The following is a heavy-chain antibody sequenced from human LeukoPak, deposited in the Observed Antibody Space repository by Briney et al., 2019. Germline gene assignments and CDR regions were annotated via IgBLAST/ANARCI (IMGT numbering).Heavy chain of an antibody. J-gene: IGHJ4*02. D-gene: IGHD3-22*01. CDR2: IYTSGST. CDR3: ARHRYYNSSGYYGYFDY. CDR1: GGSISSYY. Sequence: SETLSLTCTVSGGSISSYYWSWIRQPAGKGLEWIGRIYTSGSTNYNPSLKSRVTMSVDTSKNQFSLKLSSVTAADTAMYYCARHRYYNSSGYYGYFDYWGQGTLVTVSS. V-gene: IGHV4-4*07.